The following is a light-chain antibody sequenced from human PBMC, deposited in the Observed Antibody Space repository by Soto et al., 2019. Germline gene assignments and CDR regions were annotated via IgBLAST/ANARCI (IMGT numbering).Light chain of an antibody. J-gene: IGKJ4*01. CDR2: AAS. CDR1: QGINSW. V-gene: IGKV1D-16*01. CDR3: QEYYIYPLS. Sequence: DVQMTQSPSSLSASVGDRVTITCRASQGINSWLAWYQQKPEKAPKSLIYAASSLQTGVPSRFSGSGSATDFTLTISTLQPDDSATYYGQEYYIYPLSFGGGTKVEIK.